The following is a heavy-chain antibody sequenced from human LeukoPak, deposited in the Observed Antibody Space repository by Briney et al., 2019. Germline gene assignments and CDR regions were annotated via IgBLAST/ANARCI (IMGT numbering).Heavy chain of an antibody. V-gene: IGHV3-7*01. CDR3: AKDLCSTSCYHPIAFDI. Sequence: GGSLRLSCAASGFTFSSYWMSWVRQAPGKGLEWVANIKQDGSEKYYVDSVKGRFTISRDNAKNSLYLQMNSLRAEDTAVYYCAKDLCSTSCYHPIAFDIWGQGTMVTVSS. D-gene: IGHD2-2*01. CDR1: GFTFSSYW. CDR2: IKQDGSEK. J-gene: IGHJ3*02.